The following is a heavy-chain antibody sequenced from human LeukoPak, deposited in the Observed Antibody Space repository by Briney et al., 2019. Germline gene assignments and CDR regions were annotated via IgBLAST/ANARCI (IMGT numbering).Heavy chain of an antibody. V-gene: IGHV3-23*01. J-gene: IGHJ4*02. CDR1: GFTFSSHG. CDR3: ARRSGVAVAGAFDY. CDR2: ISGSGDTT. D-gene: IGHD6-19*01. Sequence: GGSLRLSCVASGFTFSSHGMRWVRQAPGRGLEWVSGISGSGDTTYYADSVKGRFTISRDNSKNTLHLQMNSLRAEDTAVYFCARRSGVAVAGAFDYWGQGTLVTVSS.